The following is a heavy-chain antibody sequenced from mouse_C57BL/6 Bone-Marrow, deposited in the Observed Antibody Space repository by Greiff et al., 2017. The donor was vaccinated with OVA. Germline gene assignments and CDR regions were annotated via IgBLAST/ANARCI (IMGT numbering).Heavy chain of an antibody. Sequence: EVQLQQSGAELVRPGASVKLSCTASGFNIKDDYMHWVKQRPEQGLEWIGWIDPENGDTEYASKFQGKATITADTSSNTAYLQLSSLTSEDTAVYYCTTEWLLRFYAMDYWGQGTSVTVSS. V-gene: IGHV14-4*01. CDR2: IDPENGDT. D-gene: IGHD2-3*01. CDR3: TTEWLLRFYAMDY. J-gene: IGHJ4*01. CDR1: GFNIKDDY.